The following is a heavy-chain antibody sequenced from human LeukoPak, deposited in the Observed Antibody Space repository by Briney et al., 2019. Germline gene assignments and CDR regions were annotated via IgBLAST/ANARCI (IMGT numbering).Heavy chain of an antibody. J-gene: IGHJ4*02. Sequence: ETLSLTCTVSGGSISSYYWSWIRQPPGKGLEWVSAISGSGGSTYYADSVEGRFTISRDNSKNTLYLQMNSLRAEDTAVYYCAKGEYFDWLLHIDFDYWGQGTLVTVSS. CDR1: GGSISSYY. V-gene: IGHV3-23*01. CDR2: ISGSGGST. D-gene: IGHD3-9*01. CDR3: AKGEYFDWLLHIDFDY.